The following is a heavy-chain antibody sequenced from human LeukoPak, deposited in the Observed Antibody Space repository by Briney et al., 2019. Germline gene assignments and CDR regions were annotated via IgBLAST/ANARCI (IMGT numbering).Heavy chain of an antibody. Sequence: PGGSLRLSCAASGFTFSSYSMDWVRQAPGKGLEWVSAISGSGGSTYYADSVKGRFTISRDNSKNTLYLQMNSLRAEDTAVYYCASRSGHDSSGYREAFDIWGQGTMVTVSS. V-gene: IGHV3-23*01. CDR3: ASRSGHDSSGYREAFDI. D-gene: IGHD3-22*01. CDR1: GFTFSSYS. J-gene: IGHJ3*02. CDR2: ISGSGGST.